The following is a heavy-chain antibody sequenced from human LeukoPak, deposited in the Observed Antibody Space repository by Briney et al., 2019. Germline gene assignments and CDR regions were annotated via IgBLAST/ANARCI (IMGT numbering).Heavy chain of an antibody. V-gene: IGHV1-18*01. CDR1: GYTFANFG. J-gene: IGHJ4*02. CDR3: ARTCSSSSCYMVH. Sequence: ASVKVSCKASGYTFANFGITWVRQAPGQGLEWMGWISVYNGNTNYAQNLQGRVTLTTDTSTSTAYMELRSMRSDDTALYYCARTCSSSSCYMVHWGQGTLVTVSS. D-gene: IGHD2-2*02. CDR2: ISVYNGNT.